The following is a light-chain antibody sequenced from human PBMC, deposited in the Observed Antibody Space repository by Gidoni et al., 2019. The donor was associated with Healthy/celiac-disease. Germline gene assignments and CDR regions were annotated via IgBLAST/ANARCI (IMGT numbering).Light chain of an antibody. CDR1: QSISSN. J-gene: IGKJ1*01. Sequence: QMTQSPSSLSPSVGDRVTITCRASQSISSNLNWDQQKPGKAPKLLIYAASSLQSGVPSRFSGSGSGTDFTLTISSLQPEDFATYYCQQSYSTPGTFGQGTKVEIK. CDR2: AAS. V-gene: IGKV1-39*01. CDR3: QQSYSTPGT.